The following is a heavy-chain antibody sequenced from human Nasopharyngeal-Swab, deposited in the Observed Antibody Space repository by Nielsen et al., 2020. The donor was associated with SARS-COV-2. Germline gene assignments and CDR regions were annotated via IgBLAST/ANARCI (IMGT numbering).Heavy chain of an antibody. CDR2: ISTTGSSK. V-gene: IGHV3-11*01. Sequence: GESLKISCAASGFTFSDYCMSWIRQAPGKGLEWVSHISTTGSSKYYADSLKGRFTISRDNAKNSLYLQMNSLRAEDTALYYCAKDFYYMDVWGKGTTVTVSS. CDR3: AKDFYYMDV. CDR1: GFTFSDYC. J-gene: IGHJ6*03.